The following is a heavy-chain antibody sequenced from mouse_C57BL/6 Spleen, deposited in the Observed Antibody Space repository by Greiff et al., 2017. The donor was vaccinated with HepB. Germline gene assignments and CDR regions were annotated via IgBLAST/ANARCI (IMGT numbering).Heavy chain of an antibody. Sequence: EVQLQQSGPELVKPGASVKISCKASGYSFTDYNMNWVKQSNGKSLEWIGVINPNYGTTSYNQKFKGKATLTVDQSSSTAYMQLNSLTSEDSAVYDCAGGYDEDDDAMDYWGQGTSVTVSS. D-gene: IGHD2-2*01. V-gene: IGHV1-39*01. CDR3: AGGYDEDDDAMDY. CDR1: GYSFTDYN. J-gene: IGHJ4*01. CDR2: INPNYGTT.